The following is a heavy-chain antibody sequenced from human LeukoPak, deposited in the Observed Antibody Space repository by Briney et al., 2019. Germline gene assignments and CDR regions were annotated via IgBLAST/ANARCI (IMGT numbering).Heavy chain of an antibody. V-gene: IGHV1-69*05. Sequence: GASVRVSCKASGGTLSSYAISWVRQAPGQGLEWMGGIIPIFGTANYAQKFQGRVTITTDESTSTAYMELSSLRSEDTAVYYCATWGAFQQLVSYYFDYWGQGTLVTVSS. CDR1: GGTLSSYA. CDR3: ATWGAFQQLVSYYFDY. CDR2: IIPIFGTA. D-gene: IGHD6-13*01. J-gene: IGHJ4*02.